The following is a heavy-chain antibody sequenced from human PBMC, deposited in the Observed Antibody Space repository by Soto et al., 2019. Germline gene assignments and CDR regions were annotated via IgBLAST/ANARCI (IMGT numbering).Heavy chain of an antibody. V-gene: IGHV3-9*01. D-gene: IGHD6-13*01. CDR2: INWNRGSI. CDR1: GFTFDDYA. Sequence: GGSLRLSCAASGFTFDDYAMHWVRQVPGKGLEWVSGINWNRGSIGYGDSVKGRFAISRDNAKNSLHLQMNSLSAEDTAFYYCVKDESINWYSGHFRHWGQGT. J-gene: IGHJ1*01. CDR3: VKDESINWYSGHFRH.